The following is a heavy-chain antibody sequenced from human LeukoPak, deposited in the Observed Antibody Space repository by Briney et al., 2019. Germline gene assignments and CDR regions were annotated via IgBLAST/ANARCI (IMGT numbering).Heavy chain of an antibody. Sequence: NPSETLSLTCTVSGGSISSSSYYWGWIRQPPGKGLEWIGSIYYSGSTYYNPSLKSRVTISVDTSKNQFSLKLSSVTAADTAVYYCARVMSPNDYSRRWGAFDIWGQGTMVTVSS. J-gene: IGHJ3*02. D-gene: IGHD4-11*01. CDR3: ARVMSPNDYSRRWGAFDI. CDR2: IYYSGST. V-gene: IGHV4-39*07. CDR1: GGSISSSSYY.